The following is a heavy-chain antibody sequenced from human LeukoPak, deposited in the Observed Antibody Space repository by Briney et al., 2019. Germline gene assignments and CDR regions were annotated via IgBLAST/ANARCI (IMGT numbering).Heavy chain of an antibody. Sequence: ASVKVSCKASGYTFTGYYMHWVRQAPGQGLEWMGWINPNSGGTNYAQKFQGRVTMTRDTSISTAYMELSRLRSDDTAVYYCARIPQYSGRFYLSYFDYWGQGTLVTVSS. D-gene: IGHD1-26*01. J-gene: IGHJ4*02. CDR1: GYTFTGYY. CDR3: ARIPQYSGRFYLSYFDY. CDR2: INPNSGGT. V-gene: IGHV1-2*02.